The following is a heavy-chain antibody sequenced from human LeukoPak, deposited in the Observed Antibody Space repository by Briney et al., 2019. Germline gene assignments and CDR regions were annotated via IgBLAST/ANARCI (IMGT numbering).Heavy chain of an antibody. CDR1: GFIFSIYG. J-gene: IGHJ4*02. CDR3: AKGLQWELPFDY. V-gene: IGHV3-30*02. CDR2: ARYDGSNK. D-gene: IGHD1-26*01. Sequence: GGSLRLSCAASGFIFSIYGMHWVRQAPGKGLEWVAFARYDGSNKYYADSVRGRFTISRDNSKNTLYVQMNSLRAEDTAVYSCAKGLQWELPFDYWGQGTLVTVSS.